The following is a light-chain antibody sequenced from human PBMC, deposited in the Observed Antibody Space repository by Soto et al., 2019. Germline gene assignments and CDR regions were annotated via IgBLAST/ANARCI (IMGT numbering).Light chain of an antibody. V-gene: IGKV3-15*01. J-gene: IGKJ4*01. CDR3: QQYNFWPPT. CDR1: QSVSSN. CDR2: GAS. Sequence: ERVMTQSPSTLSVSPGEXXXXXXLASQSVSSNLAWYQQKPGQAPRLLIYGASTRATGTPARFSGSGSGTDFTLTISSLQSEDFAVYYCQQYNFWPPTFGGGTKVDI.